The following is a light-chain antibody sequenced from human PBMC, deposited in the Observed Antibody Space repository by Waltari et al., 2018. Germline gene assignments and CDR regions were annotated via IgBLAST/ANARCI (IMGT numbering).Light chain of an antibody. V-gene: IGLV2-8*01. Sequence: QSALTQPPSASGSPGQSVTNSCTGTSTYVAPYPYFPWYQQHPGKAPKLTIFEVNTRPSGVPDRFSGSKSGNTASLTVSGLQAEDEADYYCRSHAGTFSVFGTGTKVTVL. CDR1: STYVAPYPY. J-gene: IGLJ1*01. CDR2: EVN. CDR3: RSHAGTFSV.